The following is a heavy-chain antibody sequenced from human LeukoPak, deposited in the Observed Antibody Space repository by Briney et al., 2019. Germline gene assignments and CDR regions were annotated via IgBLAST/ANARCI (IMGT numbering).Heavy chain of an antibody. V-gene: IGHV4-61*02. CDR3: ARTYSSSWYSAFDI. J-gene: IGHJ3*02. CDR1: GGSISSGSYY. Sequence: SQTLSLTCTVSGGSISSGSYYWSWIRQPAGKGLEWIGRIYTSGSTNYNPSLKSRVTISVDTSKNQFSLKLSSVTAADTAVYYCARTYSSSWYSAFDIWGQGTMVTVSS. CDR2: IYTSGST. D-gene: IGHD6-13*01.